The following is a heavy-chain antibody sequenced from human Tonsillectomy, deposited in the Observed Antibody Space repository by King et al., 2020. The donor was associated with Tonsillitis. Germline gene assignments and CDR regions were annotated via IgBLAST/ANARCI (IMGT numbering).Heavy chain of an antibody. J-gene: IGHJ5*02. D-gene: IGHD2-15*01. V-gene: IGHV4-31*03. Sequence: VQLQESGPGLVKPSQTLSLTCTASVVSISGGGYYWSCIRPHPGKGLGWIGYIYNSEKTYYNPSLKNRLTISVDTYKNHFSLKLSSVTAADTAVYYCGRYEGGVFDPWGQGTLVTVSS. CDR2: IYNSEKT. CDR1: VVSISGGGYY. CDR3: GRYEGGVFDP.